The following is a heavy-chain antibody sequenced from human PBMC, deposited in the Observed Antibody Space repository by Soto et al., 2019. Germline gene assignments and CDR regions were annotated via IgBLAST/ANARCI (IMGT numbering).Heavy chain of an antibody. CDR1: GFIFSTYA. CDR3: AKPRVVSS. V-gene: IGHV3-23*01. Sequence: VQLLESVGGLVQPGGSERPSCAASGFIFSTYAMNWVRREPGKGLVWVSVFSGSGGSTYSADSVKGRFTISRDNSKNTVHLKMNSLRAEDTAIYYCAKPRVVSSWGQGTLVTVSS. J-gene: IGHJ5*02. CDR2: FSGSGGST. D-gene: IGHD2-21*01.